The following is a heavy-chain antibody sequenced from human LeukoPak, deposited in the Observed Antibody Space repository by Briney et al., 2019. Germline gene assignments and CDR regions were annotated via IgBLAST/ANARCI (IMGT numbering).Heavy chain of an antibody. CDR3: AKAGCSSARCYTNY. CDR1: GFAFSTYA. J-gene: IGHJ4*02. CDR2: ISYNGSEI. Sequence: GGSLRLSCAASGFAFSTYAIHWVRQAPGKGLEWEAVISYNGSEIYYGDSVKGRFTISRDNSKNTLYLQMNRLRVEDTAVYHCAKAGCSSARCYTNYWGQGTSVTVSS. V-gene: IGHV3-30*18. D-gene: IGHD2-2*02.